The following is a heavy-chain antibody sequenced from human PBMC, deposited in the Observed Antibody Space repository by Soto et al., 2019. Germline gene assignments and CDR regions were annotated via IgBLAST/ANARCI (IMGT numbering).Heavy chain of an antibody. D-gene: IGHD2-15*01. CDR3: ARPLGVAALYGMDV. V-gene: IGHV1-46*01. CDR1: GYTFTSYG. CDR2: INPSGGST. J-gene: IGHJ6*01. Sequence: GAPVKASCKASGYTFTSYGIISVRQAPGQGLEWMGIINPSGGSTSYAQKFQGRVTMTRDTSTSTVYMELSSLRSEDTAVYYCARPLGVAALYGMDVWGQGPMVTVSS.